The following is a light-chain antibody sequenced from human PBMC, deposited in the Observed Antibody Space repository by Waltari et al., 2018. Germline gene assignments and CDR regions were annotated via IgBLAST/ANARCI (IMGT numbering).Light chain of an antibody. V-gene: IGLV2-23*01. CDR3: GSYAGGTSWV. J-gene: IGLJ3*02. CDR2: DAT. Sequence: QSALTQPASVSGSPGQSITISCTGRIGDIGPYHLVSWYQHHPGNAPRLLIHDATKRPSGISSRFSGSKSGNTASLTISGLQAEDEADYFCGSYAGGTSWVFGGGTQVTVL. CDR1: IGDIGPYHL.